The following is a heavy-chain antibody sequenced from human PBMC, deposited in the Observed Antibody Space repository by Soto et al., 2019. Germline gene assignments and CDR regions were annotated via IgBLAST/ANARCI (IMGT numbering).Heavy chain of an antibody. CDR1: GYIFTDYY. V-gene: IGHV1-2*02. CDR3: ARPTYTTTWSEDY. Sequence: ASVKVSCKASGYIFTDYYIHWIRQAPGQGLEWVGWFNPNSGDTSYAQRFQGRVTMTRDTSISTAYLELPRLTSDDTAVYYCARPTYTTTWSEDYWGQGTLVTVSS. CDR2: FNPNSGDT. J-gene: IGHJ4*02. D-gene: IGHD6-13*01.